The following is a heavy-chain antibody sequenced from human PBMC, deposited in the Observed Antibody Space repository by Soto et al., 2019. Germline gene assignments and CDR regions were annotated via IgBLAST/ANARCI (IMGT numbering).Heavy chain of an antibody. CDR2: IDPSDSYT. J-gene: IGHJ4*02. D-gene: IGHD3-22*01. CDR1: GYRFTSYW. V-gene: IGHV5-10-1*01. CDR3: ARRPYDSSGYYNVY. Sequence: GESLKISCKGSGYRFTSYWISWVRQMSGKGLEWMGRIDPSDSYTNYSPSFQGHITISADKSISTAYLQWSSLKASDTAMYYCARRPYDSSGYYNVYWGQGTLVTVSS.